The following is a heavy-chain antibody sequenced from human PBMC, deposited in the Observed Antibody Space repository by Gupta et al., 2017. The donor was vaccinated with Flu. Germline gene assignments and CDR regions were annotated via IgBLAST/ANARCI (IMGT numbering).Heavy chain of an antibody. Sequence: EVQLVESGGGLVQPGRSLRLSCAASGFTFDDFAMHWVRQAPGKGLEWVSGISWNGGSIGYADSVKGRFTISRDNAKNSLYLQMNSLRPEDKALYYCVKGVGDSYYYFYMDVWGKGTTVTVSS. V-gene: IGHV3-9*01. CDR2: ISWNGGSI. D-gene: IGHD3-16*01. CDR3: VKGVGDSYYYFYMDV. CDR1: GFTFDDFA. J-gene: IGHJ6*03.